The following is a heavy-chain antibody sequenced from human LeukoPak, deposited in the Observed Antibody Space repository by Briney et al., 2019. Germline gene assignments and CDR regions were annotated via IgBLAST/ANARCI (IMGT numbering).Heavy chain of an antibody. Sequence: ASVKVSCKSSGYTFTSYGNSWVRPAPGQGLEWMGWITAYNGNTNYAKKLQGRVTMATDTSTSTAYMELRSLRSDDTAVYYCAREGASAGYCSGGSCYYGYWGQGTLVTVSS. J-gene: IGHJ4*02. CDR1: GYTFTSYG. V-gene: IGHV1-18*01. D-gene: IGHD2-15*01. CDR2: ITAYNGNT. CDR3: AREGASAGYCSGGSCYYGY.